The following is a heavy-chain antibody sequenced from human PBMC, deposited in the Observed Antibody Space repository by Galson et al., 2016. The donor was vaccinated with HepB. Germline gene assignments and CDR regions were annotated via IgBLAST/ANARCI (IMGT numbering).Heavy chain of an antibody. CDR1: GFTFSNYA. CDR3: AKDWSTTTCVQGCLDV. CDR2: INNNDDST. Sequence: SLRLSCAASGFTFSNYAMTWVRQAPGKGLEWISTINNNDDSTYYADSVQGRFTISRDKSKNTLFLQMNSPRAEDTAVYYCAKDWSTTTCVQGCLDVWGQGTTVTVSS. J-gene: IGHJ6*02. V-gene: IGHV3-23*01. D-gene: IGHD3-10*02.